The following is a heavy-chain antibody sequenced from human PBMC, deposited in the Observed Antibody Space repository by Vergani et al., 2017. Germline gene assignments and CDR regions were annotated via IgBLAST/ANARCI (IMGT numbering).Heavy chain of an antibody. D-gene: IGHD1-1*01. Sequence: EVQLVESGGNLVQPGGSLRLSCAASGFTFSSYSMNWVRQAPGKGLEWVSYISPSSTTIYYADSVKGRFTIPRDNVKNSLYLQMNSLRAEDTAVYYCARGRNGGYMDVWGKGTTVTVSS. V-gene: IGHV3-48*01. J-gene: IGHJ6*03. CDR2: ISPSSTTI. CDR3: ARGRNGGYMDV. CDR1: GFTFSSYS.